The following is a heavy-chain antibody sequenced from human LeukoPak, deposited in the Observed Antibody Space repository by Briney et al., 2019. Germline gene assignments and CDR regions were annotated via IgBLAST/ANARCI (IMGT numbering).Heavy chain of an antibody. CDR1: GYTFTSYD. J-gene: IGHJ5*02. CDR2: MNPNSGNT. D-gene: IGHD3-10*01. CDR3: ARANMVRGVIMGRWWFDP. Sequence: ASVKVSCKASGYTFTSYDINWVRQATGQGLEWMGWMNPNSGNTGYAQKFQGRVTMTRNTSISTAYMELSSLRSEDTAVYYCARANMVRGVIMGRWWFDPWGQGTLVTVSS. V-gene: IGHV1-8*01.